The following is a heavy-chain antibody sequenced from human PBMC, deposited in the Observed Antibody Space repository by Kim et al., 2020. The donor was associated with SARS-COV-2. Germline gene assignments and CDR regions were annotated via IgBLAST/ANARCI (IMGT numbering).Heavy chain of an antibody. CDR3: ARGRHSSSWLQRSYGMDV. CDR2: IYYSGST. Sequence: SETLSLTCTVSGGSISSYYWSWIRQPPGKGLEWIGYIYYSGSTNYNPSLKSRVTISVDTSKNQFSLKLSSVTAADTAVYYCARGRHSSSWLQRSYGMDVWGQGTTVTVSS. D-gene: IGHD6-13*01. CDR1: GGSISSYY. J-gene: IGHJ6*02. V-gene: IGHV4-59*01.